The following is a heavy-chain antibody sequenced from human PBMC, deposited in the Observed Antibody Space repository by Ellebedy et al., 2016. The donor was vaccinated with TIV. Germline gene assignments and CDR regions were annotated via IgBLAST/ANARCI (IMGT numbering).Heavy chain of an antibody. CDR2: IYYSGTT. CDR1: GASITDYY. J-gene: IGHJ5*02. D-gene: IGHD3-16*01. V-gene: IGHV4-59*01. CDR3: AREWGVGWFDP. Sequence: SETLSLXCIVSGASITDYYWTWIRQPPGKGLEWIGNIYYSGTTKYNSSLKSRVTISVDTSKNRFSLRLTSLTTADTAFYYCAREWGVGWFDPWGQGTLVTVSS.